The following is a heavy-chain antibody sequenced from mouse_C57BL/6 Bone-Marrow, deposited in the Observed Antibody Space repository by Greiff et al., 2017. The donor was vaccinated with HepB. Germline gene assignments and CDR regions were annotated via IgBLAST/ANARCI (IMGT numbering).Heavy chain of an antibody. D-gene: IGHD1-1*01. V-gene: IGHV5-6*01. CDR3: ARHGSSPHWYFDV. CDR2: ISSGGSYT. Sequence: EVQAVESGGDLVKPGGSLKLSCAASGFTFSSYGMSWVRQTPDKRLEWVATISSGGSYTYYPDSVKGRFTISRDNAKNTLYLQMSSLKSEDTAMYYCARHGSSPHWYFDVWGTGTTVTVSS. J-gene: IGHJ1*03. CDR1: GFTFSSYG.